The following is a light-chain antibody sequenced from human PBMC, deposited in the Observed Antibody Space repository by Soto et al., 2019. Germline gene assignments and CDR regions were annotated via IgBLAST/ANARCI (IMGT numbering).Light chain of an antibody. J-gene: IGKJ5*01. CDR3: QQYGSSPIT. V-gene: IGKV3D-20*01. Sequence: EIVLTQSPATKSLSPGERATLSCGGSERVSSSYVAWYQMKAGLAPRLLIHDASTRASGIPDRFRGSKSGTDFTLTIRGLEPEDAALYYCQQYGSSPITFGQGTRLEIK. CDR2: DAS. CDR1: ERVSSSY.